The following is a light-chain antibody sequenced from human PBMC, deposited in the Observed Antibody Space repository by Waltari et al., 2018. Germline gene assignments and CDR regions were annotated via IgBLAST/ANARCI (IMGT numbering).Light chain of an antibody. Sequence: QSALTQPPSASGSPGQSITISSTGIITDVEGYDHVFWYQQHPGKAPKLLLYEVTKRPSGVPDRFSGSKSDNTASLAVSGLQAEDEADYYCSSYAGGSSLMFGGGTKLTVL. V-gene: IGLV2-8*01. CDR2: EVT. CDR3: SSYAGGSSLM. CDR1: ITDVEGYDH. J-gene: IGLJ3*02.